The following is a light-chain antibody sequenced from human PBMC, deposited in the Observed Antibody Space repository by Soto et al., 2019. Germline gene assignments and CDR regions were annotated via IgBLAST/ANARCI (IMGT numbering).Light chain of an antibody. Sequence: DIQMTQSPSTLYASVGDRVTITCQASQSIGSWLAWYQQKPGRAPKLLISTASTLERGVPSRFSGSGSGTQFTLTISSLQPDDYATYYCQQYNSDFGGGTKVDIK. CDR1: QSIGSW. V-gene: IGKV1-5*01. CDR3: QQYNSD. CDR2: TAS. J-gene: IGKJ4*01.